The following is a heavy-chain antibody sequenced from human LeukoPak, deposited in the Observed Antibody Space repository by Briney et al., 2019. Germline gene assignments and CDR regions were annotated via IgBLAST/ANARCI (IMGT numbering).Heavy chain of an antibody. CDR3: AMGHRGAFDI. D-gene: IGHD3-10*01. J-gene: IGHJ3*02. CDR2: IYYSGST. Sequence: SETLSLTCTVSGGSISSYYWSWIRQLPGKGLEWIGYIYYSGSTYYNASLQSRVTISIDTSKNQFSLRLNSVTAADTAVYYCAMGHRGAFDIWGQGTMVTVSS. CDR1: GGSISSYY. V-gene: IGHV4-59*04.